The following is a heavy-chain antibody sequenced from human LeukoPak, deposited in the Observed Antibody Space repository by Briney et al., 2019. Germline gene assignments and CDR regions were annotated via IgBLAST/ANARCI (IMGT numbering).Heavy chain of an antibody. Sequence: SETLSLTCTVSGGSISSYYWSWIRQPPGKGLEWSGYIYYSGSTNYNPSLKSRVTISVDTSKNQFSLKLSSVTAADTAVYYCARGVGDYYFDYWGQGALVTVPS. J-gene: IGHJ4*02. CDR1: GGSISSYY. CDR2: IYYSGST. CDR3: ARGVGDYYFDY. V-gene: IGHV4-59*01. D-gene: IGHD4-17*01.